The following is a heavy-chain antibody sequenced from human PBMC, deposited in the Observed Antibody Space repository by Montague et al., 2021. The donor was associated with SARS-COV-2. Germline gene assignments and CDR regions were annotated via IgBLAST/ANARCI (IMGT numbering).Heavy chain of an antibody. Sequence: SETLSLTCTVSGGSISSYYWSWIRQPPGKGLEWIGYISDSGSTNYKSSLKSRVTISLDTSKNQFSLKLNSVTAADTAVYYCARHRRSRYGNFDYWGQGTLVTVSS. J-gene: IGHJ4*02. CDR2: ISDSGST. D-gene: IGHD1-1*01. V-gene: IGHV4-59*08. CDR1: GGSISSYY. CDR3: ARHRRSRYGNFDY.